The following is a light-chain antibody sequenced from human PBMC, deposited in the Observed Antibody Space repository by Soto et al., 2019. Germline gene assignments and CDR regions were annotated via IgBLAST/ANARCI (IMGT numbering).Light chain of an antibody. CDR1: SSDVGRYNY. CDR3: SSYAGSKNYV. CDR2: EVT. J-gene: IGLJ1*01. V-gene: IGLV2-8*01. Sequence: QSVLTQPPSASGSPGQSVTFSCTGTSSDVGRYNYVSWYQQHPGKAPKLLIYEVTKRPSGVPDRFSASKPGNTASLTVSGLQAEDEADYYCSSYAGSKNYVFGTGTKVTVL.